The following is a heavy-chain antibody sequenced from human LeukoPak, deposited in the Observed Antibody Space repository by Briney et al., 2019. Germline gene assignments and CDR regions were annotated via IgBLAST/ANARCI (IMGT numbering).Heavy chain of an antibody. CDR2: IYWNDYK. V-gene: IGHV2-5*01. Sequence: SGPTLVKPAQTLTLTCTFSGLSLSTSGMGMGWIRQPPGKALEWLALIYWNDYKSYSPSLKSRLTVTKDTSKNQVVLTMANMDPVDTATYYCAHRRDYYFDYWGQGTLVTVSS. CDR3: AHRRDYYFDY. CDR1: GLSLSTSGMG. D-gene: IGHD2-21*02. J-gene: IGHJ4*02.